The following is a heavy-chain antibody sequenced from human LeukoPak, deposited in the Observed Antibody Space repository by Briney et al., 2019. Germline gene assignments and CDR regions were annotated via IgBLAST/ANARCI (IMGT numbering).Heavy chain of an antibody. V-gene: IGHV4-59*08. D-gene: IGHD3-10*01. CDR3: ARGEYHYGSGSYVFPIMDV. Sequence: SETLSLTCTVSGGSISSYYWSWIRQPPGKGLEWIGYMYNSGSTKYNPSFKSRVTISVDTSKNQFSLKLSSVTAADTAVYHCARGEYHYGSGSYVFPIMDVWGQGTTVTVSS. CDR1: GGSISSYY. J-gene: IGHJ6*01. CDR2: MYNSGST.